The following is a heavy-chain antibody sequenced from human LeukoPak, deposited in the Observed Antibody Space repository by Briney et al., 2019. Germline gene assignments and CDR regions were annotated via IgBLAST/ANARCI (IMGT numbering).Heavy chain of an antibody. D-gene: IGHD2-2*01. J-gene: IGHJ3*02. CDR1: GFTFSSYG. CDR2: IWYDGSNK. Sequence: TGGSLRLSGAASGFTFSSYGMHWDRQAPGKGLKRVAVIWYDGSNKYYADSVKGRFTISRDNSKNTLYLQMNSLRAEDTAVYYCARGYCSSTSCYSLGYDAFDIWGQGTMVTVSS. CDR3: ARGYCSSTSCYSLGYDAFDI. V-gene: IGHV3-33*01.